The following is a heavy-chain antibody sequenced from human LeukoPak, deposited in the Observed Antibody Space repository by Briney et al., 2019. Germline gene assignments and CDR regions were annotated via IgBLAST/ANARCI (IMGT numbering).Heavy chain of an antibody. CDR2: ITGDGTTT. J-gene: IGHJ4*02. Sequence: GGSLRLSCEASGLTFSNHGMGWVRQAPGKGLQWVSAITGDGTTTYYADSVKGRFTISRDNSKNMLYLQMSSLRAEDTAVYYCAKMNGYFEYWGQGALVPVSS. CDR3: AKMNGYFEY. CDR1: GLTFSNHG. V-gene: IGHV3-23*01. D-gene: IGHD1-1*01.